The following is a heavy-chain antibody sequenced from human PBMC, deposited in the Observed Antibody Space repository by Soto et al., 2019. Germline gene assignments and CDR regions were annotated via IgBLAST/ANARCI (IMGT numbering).Heavy chain of an antibody. CDR2: VIPIFDTA. D-gene: IGHD2-2*01. CDR1: GGTFNNYT. CDR3: GIYYYQLHFGLRSHYSGMDV. Sequence: QVQLVQSGAEVKKPGSSVKVSCKASGGTFNNYTMNWVRQAPGRGLGWMGGVIPIFDTANYGQRFQGKVTMTADKTTTAASVELTSLRSAGTATYYCGIYYYQLHFGLRSHYSGMDVWGQGTPVTVSS. J-gene: IGHJ6*02. V-gene: IGHV1-69*06.